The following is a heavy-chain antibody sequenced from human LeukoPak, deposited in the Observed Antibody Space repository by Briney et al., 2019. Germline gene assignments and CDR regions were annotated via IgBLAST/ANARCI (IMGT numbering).Heavy chain of an antibody. Sequence: SETLSLTCTVSGGSISAYYWSWIRQPPGKGLEWIGYIHYSGTTNYYPSLKSRVTIALDTSKNQFSLKLNSVTAADTAVYYCARFGTPSSRFFDQWGQGTLVTVSS. CDR1: GGSISAYY. J-gene: IGHJ4*02. CDR2: IHYSGTT. CDR3: ARFGTPSSRFFDQ. D-gene: IGHD3-16*01. V-gene: IGHV4-59*01.